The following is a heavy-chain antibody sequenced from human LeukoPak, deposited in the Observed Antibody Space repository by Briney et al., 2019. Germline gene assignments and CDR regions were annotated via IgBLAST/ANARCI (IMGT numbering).Heavy chain of an antibody. D-gene: IGHD6-25*01. V-gene: IGHV3-48*01. Sequence: PGGSLRLSCVASGFTFSTYSMTWVRQAPGKGLEWVSYINRASNIIYYADSVKGRFTISRDNAKNSLYLQMNSLRVEDTAPYYCARDSGTSGADDYWGQGTLVTVSS. J-gene: IGHJ4*02. CDR1: GFTFSTYS. CDR3: ARDSGTSGADDY. CDR2: INRASNII.